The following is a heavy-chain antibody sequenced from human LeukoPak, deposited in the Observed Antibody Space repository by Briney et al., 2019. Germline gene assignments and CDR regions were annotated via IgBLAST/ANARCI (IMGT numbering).Heavy chain of an antibody. D-gene: IGHD3-9*01. V-gene: IGHV3-7*01. CDR1: GFTFSSYW. CDR3: ARHYDILTGAPSYYYGMDV. CDR2: INQDGSGK. Sequence: GGSLRLSCAASGFTFSSYWMSWGRQAPGKGLEWVANINQDGSGKYYVDSVKGRFTISRDNAKKSLYLQMNSLRAEDTAVYYCARHYDILTGAPSYYYGMDVWGQGTTVTVSS. J-gene: IGHJ6*02.